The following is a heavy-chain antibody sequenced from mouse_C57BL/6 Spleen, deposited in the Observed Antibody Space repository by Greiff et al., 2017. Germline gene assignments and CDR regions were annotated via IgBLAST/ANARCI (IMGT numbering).Heavy chain of an antibody. CDR2: IYPGDGDT. J-gene: IGHJ2*01. V-gene: IGHV1-80*01. CDR1: GYAFSSYW. D-gene: IGHD2-1*01. Sequence: VQLQQSGAELVKPGASVKISCKASGYAFSSYWMNWVKQRPGKGLEGIGQIYPGDGDTNYNGKFKGKATLTADKSSSTAYMQLSSLTSEDSAVYFCARDGNFYFDYWGQGTTLTVAS. CDR3: ARDGNFYFDY.